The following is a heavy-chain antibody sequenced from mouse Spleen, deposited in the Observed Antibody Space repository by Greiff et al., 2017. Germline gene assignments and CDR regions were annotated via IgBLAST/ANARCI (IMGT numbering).Heavy chain of an antibody. CDR2: INPNYGTT. CDR1: GYSFTDYN. CDR3: ARTIYDGYYWFAY. D-gene: IGHD2-3*01. Sequence: EVHLVESGPELVKPGASVKISCKASGYSFTDYNMNWVKQSNGKSLEWIGVINPNYGTTSYNQKFKGKATLTVDQSSSTAYMQLNSLTSEDSAVYYCARTIYDGYYWFAYWGQGTLVTVSA. V-gene: IGHV1-39*01. J-gene: IGHJ3*01.